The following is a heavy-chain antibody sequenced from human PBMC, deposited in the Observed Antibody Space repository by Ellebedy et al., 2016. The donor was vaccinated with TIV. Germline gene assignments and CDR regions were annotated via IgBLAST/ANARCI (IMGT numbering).Heavy chain of an antibody. CDR2: ISAYNGNS. CDR3: ARVSGSYYKSSSSAYFDY. CDR1: GYIFTSHG. Sequence: AASVTVSCKASGYIFTSHGINWTRQPPGQGLEWMGWISAYNGNSNYAQNLQGRVTMTKDTSTSTAFMDLRSLRSDDTAVYYCARVSGSYYKSSSSAYFDYWGQGTLVTVSS. J-gene: IGHJ4*02. V-gene: IGHV1-18*01. D-gene: IGHD1-26*01.